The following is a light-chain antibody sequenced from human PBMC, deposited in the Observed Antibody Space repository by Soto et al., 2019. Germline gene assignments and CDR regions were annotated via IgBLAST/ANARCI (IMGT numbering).Light chain of an antibody. CDR2: GAS. Sequence: DIVLTQSPGTLSLSPGERATLSCRASQSVSSNYLAWYQQKPGQAPRLIIYGASSRATGIPDRFSGSGSGTDFTLTISRLEPEDFAVYYCQQYGSSPRVTFGGGTKVEIK. CDR3: QQYGSSPRVT. J-gene: IGKJ4*01. CDR1: QSVSSNY. V-gene: IGKV3-20*01.